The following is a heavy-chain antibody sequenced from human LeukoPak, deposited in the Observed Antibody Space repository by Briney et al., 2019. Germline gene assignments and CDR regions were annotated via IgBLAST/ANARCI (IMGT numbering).Heavy chain of an antibody. CDR3: AKGSGYASY. Sequence: GGSLRLSCAASGFTFSSYGMHWVRQAPGKGLEWVAVISYDGSNKYYADSVKGRFTISRDNSKNTLYLQMNSLRAEDTAVYYCAKGSGYASYWGQGTLVTVSP. CDR1: GFTFSSYG. D-gene: IGHD5-12*01. V-gene: IGHV3-30*18. CDR2: ISYDGSNK. J-gene: IGHJ4*02.